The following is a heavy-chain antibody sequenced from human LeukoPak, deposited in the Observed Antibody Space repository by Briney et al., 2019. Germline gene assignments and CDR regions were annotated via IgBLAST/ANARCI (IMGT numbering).Heavy chain of an antibody. D-gene: IGHD1-26*01. CDR1: GGSISSYY. V-gene: IGHV4-59*08. CDR2: IHYSGST. J-gene: IGHJ4*02. Sequence: SETLSLTCTVSGGSISSYYWTWIRQPPGKGLEWIGYIHYSGSTNYNPSLKNRVTISVDKSKNQFSLKLSPVTAADTAVYYCARLVLGATAYFDCWGQGTLVTVSS. CDR3: ARLVLGATAYFDC.